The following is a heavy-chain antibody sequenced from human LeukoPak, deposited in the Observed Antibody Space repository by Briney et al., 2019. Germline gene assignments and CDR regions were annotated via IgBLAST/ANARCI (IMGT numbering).Heavy chain of an antibody. CDR3: AKDGRRGYSYGYYPDY. Sequence: GGSLRLSCAASGFTFSSYGMHWVRQAPGKGLEWVAVISYDGSNKYYADSVKGRFTISRDNSKNTLYLQMNSLRAEDTAVHYCAKDGRRGYSYGYYPDYWGQGTLVTVSS. V-gene: IGHV3-30*18. CDR1: GFTFSSYG. D-gene: IGHD5-18*01. CDR2: ISYDGSNK. J-gene: IGHJ4*02.